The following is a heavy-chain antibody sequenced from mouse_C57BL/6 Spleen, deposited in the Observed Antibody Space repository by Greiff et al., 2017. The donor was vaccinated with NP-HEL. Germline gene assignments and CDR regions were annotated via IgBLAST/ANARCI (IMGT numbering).Heavy chain of an antibody. D-gene: IGHD2-1*01. CDR1: GYAFSSYW. CDR2: IYPGDGDT. V-gene: IGHV1-80*01. CDR3: ARKNYSHAMDY. J-gene: IGHJ4*01. Sequence: QVQLKESGAELVKPGASVKISCKASGYAFSSYWMNWVKQRPGKGLEWIGQIYPGDGDTNYNGKFKGKATLTADKSSSTAYMQLSSLTSEDSAVYCGARKNYSHAMDYWGQGTSVTVSS.